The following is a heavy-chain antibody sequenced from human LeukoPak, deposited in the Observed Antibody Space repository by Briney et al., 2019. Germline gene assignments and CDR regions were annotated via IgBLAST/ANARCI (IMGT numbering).Heavy chain of an antibody. V-gene: IGHV4-59*11. CDR2: IYYGGST. CDR3: ARTIAARPGGYYFDY. Sequence: SETLSLTCTVSGGSISSHYWSWIRQPPGKGLEWIGYIYYGGSTNYNPSLKSRVTISVDTSKNQFSLKLSSVTAADTAVYYCARTIAARPGGYYFDYWGQGTLVTVSS. J-gene: IGHJ4*02. D-gene: IGHD6-6*01. CDR1: GGSISSHY.